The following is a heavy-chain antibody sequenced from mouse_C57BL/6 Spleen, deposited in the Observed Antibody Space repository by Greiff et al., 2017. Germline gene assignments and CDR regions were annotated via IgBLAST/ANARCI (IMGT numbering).Heavy chain of an antibody. CDR1: GYTFTDYY. CDR3: ARWGHYYGSSYVDY. Sequence: EVQLQQSGPELVKPGASVKISCKASGYTFTDYYMNWVKQSHGKSLEWIGDINPNNGGTSYNQKFKGKATLTVDKSSSTAYMELRSLTSEDSAVYYCARWGHYYGSSYVDYWGQGTTLTVSS. V-gene: IGHV1-26*01. J-gene: IGHJ2*01. CDR2: INPNNGGT. D-gene: IGHD1-1*01.